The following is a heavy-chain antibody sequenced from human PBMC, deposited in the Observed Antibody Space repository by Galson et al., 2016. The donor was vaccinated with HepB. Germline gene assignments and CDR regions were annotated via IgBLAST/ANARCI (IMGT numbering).Heavy chain of an antibody. CDR3: AKEGRIHSGTYSESRSDYFDH. Sequence: SLRLSCAASGFTFSTCAMHWVRQGPGRGLEWVAIISSDGNNKYYADSVKGRSTISRDNSKNTLYLQMSSLTTEDTAVYFCAKEGRIHSGTYSESRSDYFDHWGQGTLVTVSS. J-gene: IGHJ4*02. D-gene: IGHD1-26*01. CDR1: GFTFSTCA. CDR2: ISSDGNNK. V-gene: IGHV3-30-3*01.